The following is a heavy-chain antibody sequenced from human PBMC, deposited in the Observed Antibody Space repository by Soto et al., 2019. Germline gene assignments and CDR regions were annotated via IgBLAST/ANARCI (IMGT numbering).Heavy chain of an antibody. J-gene: IGHJ1*01. Sequence: GGSLRLSCAASGFTFSTYAMNWVRQAQGKGLEWVSAMSGDGGTTHYADSVKGRFSISRDSSQNTLYLHMNSLRAEDTAVYYCTRGSDYWHSSGYDLESFQCWGQSTLVTVSS. CDR1: GFTFSTYA. CDR3: TRGSDYWHSSGYDLESFQC. CDR2: MSGDGGTT. V-gene: IGHV3-23*01. D-gene: IGHD3-22*01.